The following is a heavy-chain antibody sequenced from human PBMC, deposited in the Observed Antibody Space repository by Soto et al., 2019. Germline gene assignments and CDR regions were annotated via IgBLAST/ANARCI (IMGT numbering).Heavy chain of an antibody. CDR2: ISYDGSNK. V-gene: IGHV3-30-3*01. D-gene: IGHD6-13*01. CDR3: AREGYSSSWYFDY. J-gene: IGHJ4*02. Sequence: VQLVESGGGVVQPGRSLRLSCAASGFTFSSYAMHWVRQAPGKGLEWVAVISYDGSNKYYADSVKGRFTISRDNSKNTLYLQMNSLRAEDTAVYYCAREGYSSSWYFDYWGQGTLVTVSS. CDR1: GFTFSSYA.